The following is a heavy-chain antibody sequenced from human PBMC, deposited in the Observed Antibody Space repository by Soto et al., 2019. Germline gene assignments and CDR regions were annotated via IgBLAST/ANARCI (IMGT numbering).Heavy chain of an antibody. D-gene: IGHD6-19*01. CDR3: ARVRPGIAVAGNHWYWFDP. CDR2: INPNSGGT. J-gene: IGHJ5*02. CDR1: GYTFTGYY. Sequence: GASVKVSCKASGYTFTGYYMHWVRQAPGQGLEWMGWINPNSGGTNYAQKFQGWVTMTRDTSISTAYVELSRLRSDDTAVYYCARVRPGIAVAGNHWYWFDPWGQGTLVTVSS. V-gene: IGHV1-2*04.